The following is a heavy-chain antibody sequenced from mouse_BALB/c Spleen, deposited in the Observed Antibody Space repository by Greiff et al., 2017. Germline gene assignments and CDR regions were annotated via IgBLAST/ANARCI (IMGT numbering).Heavy chain of an antibody. CDR1: GFNIKDTY. J-gene: IGHJ3*01. CDR3: AREFLAYYGNSFAY. CDR2: IDPANGNT. V-gene: IGHV14-3*02. Sequence: DVKLQESGAELVKPGASVKLSCTASGFNIKDTYMHWVKQRPEQGLEWIGRIDPANGNTKYDPKFQGKATITADTSSNTAYLQLSSLTSEDTAVYYCAREFLAYYGNSFAYWGQGTLVTVSA. D-gene: IGHD2-10*01.